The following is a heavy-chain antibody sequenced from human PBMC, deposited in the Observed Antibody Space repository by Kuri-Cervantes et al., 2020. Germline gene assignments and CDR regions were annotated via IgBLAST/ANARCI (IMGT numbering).Heavy chain of an antibody. CDR1: GGTFSSYA. CDR3: AGLGSHCTRGVCFVYALDP. Sequence: SVKISCNASGGTFSSYAISWLRQAPGQGLEWMGGVIPICGTANYAQKFQGRVTITTDESTSTAYLELSSLRSEDTAVYYCAGLGSHCTRGVCFVYALDPWGQGTLVTVSS. D-gene: IGHD2-8*01. J-gene: IGHJ5*02. V-gene: IGHV1-69*05. CDR2: VIPICGTA.